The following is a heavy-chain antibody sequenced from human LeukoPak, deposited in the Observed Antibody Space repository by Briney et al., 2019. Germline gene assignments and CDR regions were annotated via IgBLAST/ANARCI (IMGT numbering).Heavy chain of an antibody. CDR1: GGSFSGYY. V-gene: IGHV4-34*01. CDR3: ARGLFYTGYSSGCHDY. J-gene: IGHJ4*02. CDR2: INHSGST. D-gene: IGHD6-19*01. Sequence: QPSETLSLTCAVYGGSFSGYYWSWIRQPPGKGLEWIGEINHSGSTNYNPSLKSRVTISVDTSKNQFSLKLSSVTAADTAVYYCARGLFYTGYSSGCHDYWGQGTLVTVSS.